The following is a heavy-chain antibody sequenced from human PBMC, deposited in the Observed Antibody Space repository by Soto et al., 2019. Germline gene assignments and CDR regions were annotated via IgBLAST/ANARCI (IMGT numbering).Heavy chain of an antibody. Sequence: EVQLVESGGGLVQPGGSLKLSCVASGFSISSSDMHWVRQVMGKGLEWVSTLGTSGDTFYSDSVKGRFTISREDAKNSFHLQMNNLRAEDSAVYYCTRDRQIYRFYYYGMDVWGQGTAVTVS. CDR2: LGTSGDT. CDR3: TRDRQIYRFYYYGMDV. V-gene: IGHV3-13*01. J-gene: IGHJ6*02. D-gene: IGHD3-3*01. CDR1: GFSISSSD.